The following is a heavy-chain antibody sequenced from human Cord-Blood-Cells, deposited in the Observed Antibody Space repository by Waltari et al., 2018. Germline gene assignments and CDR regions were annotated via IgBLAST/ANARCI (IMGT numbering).Heavy chain of an antibody. CDR1: GYSNSSGYY. CDR2: IYHSGST. D-gene: IGHD2-21*02. J-gene: IGHJ3*02. Sequence: QVQLQESGPGMVKPSENLSLTCAVSGYSNSSGYYLGWTRQPPGKGLEWIGSIYHSGSTYYNPSLKSRVTISVDTSKNQFSLKLSSVTAADTAVYYCASPLPLLIVSNDAFDIWGQGTMVTVSS. CDR3: ASPLPLLIVSNDAFDI. V-gene: IGHV4-38-2*01.